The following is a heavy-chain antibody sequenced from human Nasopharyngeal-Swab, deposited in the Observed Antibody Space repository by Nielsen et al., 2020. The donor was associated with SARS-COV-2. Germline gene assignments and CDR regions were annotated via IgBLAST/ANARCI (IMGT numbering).Heavy chain of an antibody. CDR3: ARGGAARPGFDY. J-gene: IGHJ4*02. V-gene: IGHV4-31*02. Sequence: WSGRPPGKGLEWIGYIYYSGSTYYNPSLKSRVTISVDTSKNQSSLKLSSATAADTAVYYCARGGAARPGFDYWGQGTLVTVSS. D-gene: IGHD6-6*01. CDR2: IYYSGST.